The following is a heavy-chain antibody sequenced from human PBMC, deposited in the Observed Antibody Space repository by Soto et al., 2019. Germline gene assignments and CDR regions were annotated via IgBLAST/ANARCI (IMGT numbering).Heavy chain of an antibody. CDR2: ISPDGDNK. J-gene: IGHJ6*02. CDR1: GFTFSTYG. CDR3: AKDHPYGNYGVDGMDV. Sequence: QVQLVESGGGVVQPGRSLRLSCAASGFTFSTYGMHGVRQAPGKGLAWVALISPDGDNKYYADSVKGRLTISRDNSKNTMYLQMNSLRAEDTGVYYCAKDHPYGNYGVDGMDVWGQGPTVTVAS. D-gene: IGHD4-17*01. V-gene: IGHV3-30*18.